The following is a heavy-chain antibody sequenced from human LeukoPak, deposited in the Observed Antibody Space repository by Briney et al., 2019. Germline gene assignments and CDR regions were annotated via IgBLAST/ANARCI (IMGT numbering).Heavy chain of an antibody. V-gene: IGHV1-46*01. CDR2: INPSGCST. Sequence: GASVTVSCKSSGYTFTSYYMHWVRQAPGQGLGWRGIINPSGCSTSDAQKYQGKVTMTRDTPTSTLYMELRSLRSEDTAVYHCARVRCDPRAYGSSGYYEAFDYWGQGTLVTVSS. CDR3: ARVRCDPRAYGSSGYYEAFDY. J-gene: IGHJ4*02. D-gene: IGHD3-22*01. CDR1: GYTFTSYY.